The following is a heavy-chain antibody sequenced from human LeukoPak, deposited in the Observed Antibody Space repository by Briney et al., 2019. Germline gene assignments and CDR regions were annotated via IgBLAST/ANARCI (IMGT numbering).Heavy chain of an antibody. Sequence: SETLSLTCTVSGYSISSGYYWGWIRQPPGKGLEWIGSIYHSGRTFYNPSLKSRVTISVDTSKNQFSLKLSSVTAADTAVYYCARVHDYWGQGTLVTVSS. V-gene: IGHV4-38-2*02. CDR3: ARVHDY. D-gene: IGHD3-10*01. J-gene: IGHJ4*02. CDR1: GYSISSGYY. CDR2: IYHSGRT.